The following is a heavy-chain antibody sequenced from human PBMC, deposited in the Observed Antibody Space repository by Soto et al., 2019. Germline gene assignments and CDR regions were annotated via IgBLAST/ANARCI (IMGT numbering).Heavy chain of an antibody. Sequence: QVQLVDSGGGLVKPGGSLRLSCAASGFTFSDYYMAWIRQAPGKGLECISYSTSSGQTTYYADSVKGRFTISRDNARNSLLLQMNNLRAEDTAVYYCARESKSDAAFDYWGQGTLVSVSS. V-gene: IGHV3-11*01. D-gene: IGHD6-13*01. J-gene: IGHJ4*02. CDR2: STSSGQTT. CDR3: ARESKSDAAFDY. CDR1: GFTFSDYY.